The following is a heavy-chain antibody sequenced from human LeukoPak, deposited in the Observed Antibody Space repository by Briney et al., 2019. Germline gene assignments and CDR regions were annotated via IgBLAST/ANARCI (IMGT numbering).Heavy chain of an antibody. CDR3: ARLVATIPDRFFDY. CDR2: IKQDGSEK. J-gene: IGHJ4*02. Sequence: GGSLRLSCAASGFTFSSYWMSWVRQAPGKGLEWVANIKQDGSEKYCVDSVKGRFTISRDNAKNSLYLQINSLRAEDTAVYYCARLVATIPDRFFDYWGQGTLVTVSS. D-gene: IGHD5-12*01. V-gene: IGHV3-7*01. CDR1: GFTFSSYW.